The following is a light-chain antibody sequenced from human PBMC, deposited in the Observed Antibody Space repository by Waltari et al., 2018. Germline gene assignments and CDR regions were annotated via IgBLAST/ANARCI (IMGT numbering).Light chain of an antibody. CDR2: VNSDGSH. CDR1: SGHSSNV. V-gene: IGLV4-69*01. Sequence: QLVVTQSPSASASLGASVKLTCTLSSGHSSNVIAWLQQHPERGPRYLMKVNSDGSHSRGAEIPDRFSGSSSGAERYHTISNLQSEDEADYYCQTGGHGTWVFGGGTKLTVL. J-gene: IGLJ3*02. CDR3: QTGGHGTWV.